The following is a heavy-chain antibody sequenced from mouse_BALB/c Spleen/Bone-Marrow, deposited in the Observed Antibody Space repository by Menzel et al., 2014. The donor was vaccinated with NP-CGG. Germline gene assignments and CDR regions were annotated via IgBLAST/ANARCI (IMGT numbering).Heavy chain of an antibody. D-gene: IGHD2-3*01. CDR3: ARSDGYYPYYYAMDY. V-gene: IGHV1S81*02. J-gene: IGHJ4*01. Sequence: VQLQQSGAELVKPGASVKLSCKASGYTFTSYWMHWVKQRPGQGLEWIGEINPSNGRTNYNEKFKSKATLTVDKSSSTAYMQLSSLTSEDPAVYYCARSDGYYPYYYAMDYWGQGTSVTVSS. CDR2: INPSNGRT. CDR1: GYTFTSYW.